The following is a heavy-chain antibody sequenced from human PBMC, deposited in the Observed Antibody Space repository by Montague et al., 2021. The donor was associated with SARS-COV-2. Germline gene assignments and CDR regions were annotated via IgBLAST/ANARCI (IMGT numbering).Heavy chain of an antibody. CDR2: LVSGWYT. Sequence: SETLSLTCLVSGGSISSSSFYLGWIRQPPGKGLEGMGCLVSGWYTDYKPALRGRVSVSVDKSKNQFSLMVRSVTAGETAVYFCARDYGDYLDSWGQGSLVIAS. CDR3: ARDYGDYLDS. V-gene: IGHV4-39*01. J-gene: IGHJ4*02. CDR1: GGSISSSSFY. D-gene: IGHD4-17*01.